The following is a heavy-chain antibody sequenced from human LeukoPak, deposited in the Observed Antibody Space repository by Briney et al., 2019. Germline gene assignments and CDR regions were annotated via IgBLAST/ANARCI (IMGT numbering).Heavy chain of an antibody. J-gene: IGHJ4*02. CDR1: GFTFSSYG. CDR3: AKDQAAAGFHYFDY. V-gene: IGHV3-48*01. D-gene: IGHD6-13*01. CDR2: ISSSSSTI. Sequence: GGSLRLSCAASGFTFSSYGMTWVRQAPGKGLEWVSYISSSSSTIYYADSVKGRFTISRDNAKNTLYLQTNSLRAEDTAVYYCAKDQAAAGFHYFDYWGQGTLVTVSS.